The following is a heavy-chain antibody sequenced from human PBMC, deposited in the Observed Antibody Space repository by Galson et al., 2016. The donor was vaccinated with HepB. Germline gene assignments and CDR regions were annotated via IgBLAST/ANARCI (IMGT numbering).Heavy chain of an antibody. D-gene: IGHD1-26*01. J-gene: IGHJ4*02. CDR3: ARGKEWEDAFDI. Sequence: SLRLSCAASGFTFSSCSVNWVRQAPGKGLEWVSSISSSGTYIYYADSVKGRFTISRDNAKRSLYLQMNSLRAEDTAVYYCARGKEWEDAFDIWGQGTLVTVSS. CDR1: GFTFSSCS. V-gene: IGHV3-21*01. CDR2: ISSSGTYI.